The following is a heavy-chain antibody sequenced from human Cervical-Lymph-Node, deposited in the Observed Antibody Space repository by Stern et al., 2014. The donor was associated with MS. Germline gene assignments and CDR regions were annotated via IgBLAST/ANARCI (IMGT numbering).Heavy chain of an antibody. CDR2: IYYSGST. J-gene: IGHJ2*01. V-gene: IGHV4-39*01. Sequence: VQLLQSGPGLVKPSETLSLTCTVSGASISSSSSYWGWIRQPPGKGLEWIGSIYYSGSTFYNPSLKSRVTISVDPSKNQFSLKLSFGTAADTAVHYCARLPYSYDRSAYPSRAYWYFDLWGRGTLVTVSS. CDR3: ARLPYSYDRSAYPSRAYWYFDL. CDR1: GASISSSSSY. D-gene: IGHD3-22*01.